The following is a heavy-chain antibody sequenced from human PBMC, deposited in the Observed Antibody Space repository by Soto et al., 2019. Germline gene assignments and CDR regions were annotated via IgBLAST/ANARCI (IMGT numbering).Heavy chain of an antibody. CDR2: IKQDGSEK. Sequence: GGSLRLSCAASGFTFSSYWMSWVRQAPGKGLEWVANIKQDGSEKYYVDSVKGRFTISRDNAKNSLYLQMNSLRAEDTAVYYCARDDVDSRRYNWFDPWGQGTLVTVSS. CDR3: ARDDVDSRRYNWFDP. CDR1: GFTFSSYW. J-gene: IGHJ5*02. V-gene: IGHV3-7*01. D-gene: IGHD4-4*01.